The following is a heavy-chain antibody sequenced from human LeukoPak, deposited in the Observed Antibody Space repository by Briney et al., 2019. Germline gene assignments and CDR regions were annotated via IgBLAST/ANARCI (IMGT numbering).Heavy chain of an antibody. CDR2: IIPILGIA. D-gene: IGHD2-2*01. CDR1: RGTFTSYA. CDR3: ARSWASIVVVPAAMDYYGMDV. J-gene: IGHJ6*02. V-gene: IGHV1-69*04. Sequence: GASLKVSCKPSRGTFTSYAISCGRQTPGQGLEWIGRIIPILGIANYAQKFQGIVTITADKSPSTAYMELSSLRSEDTAVYYCARSWASIVVVPAAMDYYGMDVWGQGTTVTVSS.